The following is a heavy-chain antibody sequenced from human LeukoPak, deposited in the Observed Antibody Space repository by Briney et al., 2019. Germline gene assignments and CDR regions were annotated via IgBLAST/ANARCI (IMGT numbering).Heavy chain of an antibody. V-gene: IGHV4-59*01. CDR1: GDSISSDY. Sequence: SETLSLTCTVSGDSISSDYWTWIRQPPGKGLEWIGYVDHTGSTNFNPSLNGRVSISRDTSKNLFSLRLRPVTAADTAVYFCARGRVSSSTWYSTYYYYFYMDVWGKGTTVTVSS. CDR2: VDHTGST. CDR3: ARGRVSSSTWYSTYYYYFYMDV. J-gene: IGHJ6*03. D-gene: IGHD4-11*01.